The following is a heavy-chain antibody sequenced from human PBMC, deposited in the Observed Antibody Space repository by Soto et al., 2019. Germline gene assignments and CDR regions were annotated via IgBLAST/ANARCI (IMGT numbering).Heavy chain of an antibody. Sequence: GGSLRLSCAASGFTFSSYAMHWVRQAPGKGLEWVAVISYDGSNKYYADSVKGRFTISRDNSKNTLYLQMNSLRAEDTAVYYCARAGVDTAMARPRDYYYYGMDVWGQGTTVTVSS. CDR3: ARAGVDTAMARPRDYYYYGMDV. CDR2: ISYDGSNK. D-gene: IGHD5-18*01. CDR1: GFTFSSYA. J-gene: IGHJ6*02. V-gene: IGHV3-30-3*01.